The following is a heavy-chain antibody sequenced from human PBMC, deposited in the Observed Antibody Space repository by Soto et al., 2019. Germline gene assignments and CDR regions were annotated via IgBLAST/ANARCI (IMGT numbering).Heavy chain of an antibody. CDR3: ARRYGPGFDY. CDR2: IYYSGST. J-gene: IGHJ4*02. Sequence: QVQLQESGPGLVKPSETLSLTCTVSGGSISSYCWSWIRQPPGKGLEWIGYIYYSGSTNYNPSLRRRVTISVDTSKNQFSLKLSSVTAADTAVYYCARRYGPGFDYWGQGTLVTVSS. D-gene: IGHD4-17*01. CDR1: GGSISSYC. V-gene: IGHV4-59*08.